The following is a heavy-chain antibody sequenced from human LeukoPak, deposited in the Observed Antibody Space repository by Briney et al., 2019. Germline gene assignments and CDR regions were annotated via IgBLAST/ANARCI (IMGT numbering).Heavy chain of an antibody. J-gene: IGHJ3*02. Sequence: PSETLSLTCTVSSASISTYFWSWIRQPPGKGLEWIGYVYSSGSTNYNPSLKSRVTISVDTAKNQVSLKLSSVTAADTAMYYCARQVYRSAYAFYIWGQGTVVTVSS. CDR3: ARQVYRSAYAFYI. V-gene: IGHV4-59*08. CDR2: VYSSGST. CDR1: SASISTYF. D-gene: IGHD6-25*01.